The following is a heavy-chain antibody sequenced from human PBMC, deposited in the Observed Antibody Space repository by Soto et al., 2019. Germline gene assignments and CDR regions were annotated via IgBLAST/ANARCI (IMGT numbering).Heavy chain of an antibody. V-gene: IGHV5-51*01. D-gene: IGHD3-22*01. CDR2: IYPGDSDT. CDR1: GYSFTSYW. CDR3: ARQYYDSSGPYQAFDI. J-gene: IGHJ3*02. Sequence: PGESLKISCKGSGYSFTSYWIGWVRQMPGKGLEWMGIIYPGDSDTRYSPSFQCQVTISADKSISTAYLQWSSLKASDTAMYYCARQYYDSSGPYQAFDIWGQGAMVTVSS.